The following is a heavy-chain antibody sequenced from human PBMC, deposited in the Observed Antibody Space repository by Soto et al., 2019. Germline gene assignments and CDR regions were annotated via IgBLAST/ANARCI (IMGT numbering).Heavy chain of an antibody. J-gene: IGHJ4*02. CDR2: ISGGGAAP. V-gene: IGHV3-23*01. Sequence: GGSLRLSCESSVCTFSNYAMSWVRHAPGKGLEWVSAISGGGAAPYYVDSVKGRFTISRDNTKITLYLQMNNLRAEDTGVYYCAKDLRYNWNPAPTGGLDDRGQGIRV. CDR3: AKDLRYNWNPAPTGGLDD. CDR1: VCTFSNYA. D-gene: IGHD1-20*01.